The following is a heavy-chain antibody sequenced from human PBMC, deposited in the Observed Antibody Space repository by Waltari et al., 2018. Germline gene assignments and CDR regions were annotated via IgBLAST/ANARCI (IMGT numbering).Heavy chain of an antibody. CDR3: AGEKARYGFDV. CDR1: GFSMTRSY. V-gene: IGHV4-38-2*02. J-gene: IGHJ6*02. Sequence: QLQESGPGLVKPSETLSLTCSVSGFSMTRSYWAWLRQPPGKGLEWIGSVFHTGSPSYNPSLKSRGTISVDSSKNQFTLRLTAVTAADTAVYYCAGEKARYGFDVWGQGTTVTVSS. CDR2: VFHTGSP.